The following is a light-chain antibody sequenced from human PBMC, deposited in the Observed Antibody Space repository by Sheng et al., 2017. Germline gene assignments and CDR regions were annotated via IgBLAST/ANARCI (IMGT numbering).Light chain of an antibody. Sequence: DIQMTQSPSSLSASVGDRVTITCRASQSISSYLNWYQQKPGKAPKLLIYAASSLQSGVPSRFSGSGSGTDFTLTISSLQPEDFATYYCQQSYSTPPYTLVQGTKLEIK. J-gene: IGKJ2*01. CDR3: QQSYSTPPYT. CDR1: QSISSY. V-gene: IGKV1-39*01. CDR2: AAS.